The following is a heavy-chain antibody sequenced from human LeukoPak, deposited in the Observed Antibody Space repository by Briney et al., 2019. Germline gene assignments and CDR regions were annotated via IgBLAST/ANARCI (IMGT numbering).Heavy chain of an antibody. V-gene: IGHV4-34*01. D-gene: IGHD5-18*01. J-gene: IGHJ4*02. CDR2: INHSGST. CDR1: GGSFSGYY. CDR3: ARGRRRGYSYSFDY. Sequence: PSETLSLTCAVYGGSFSGYYWSWIRQPPGKGLEWIGEINHSGSTNYNPSLKSRVTISVDTSKNQFSLKLSSVTAADTAVYYCARGRRRGYSYSFDYWGQGTLVTVSS.